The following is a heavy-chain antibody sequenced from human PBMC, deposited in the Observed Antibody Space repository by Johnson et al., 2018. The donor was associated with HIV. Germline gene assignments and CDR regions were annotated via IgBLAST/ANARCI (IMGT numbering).Heavy chain of an antibody. V-gene: IGHV3-9*01. CDR1: GFTFDDYA. D-gene: IGHD2-15*01. CDR3: AKDMGSGFRGGAFDI. J-gene: IGHJ3*02. Sequence: VQLVESGGGLVQPGRSLRLSCAASGFTFDDYAMHWVRQAPGNGLEWVSGISWNSGSIGYADSVKGRFTISRDNAKNSLYLQMNSLRAEDTALYYCAKDMGSGFRGGAFDIWGQGTMVTVSS. CDR2: ISWNSGSI.